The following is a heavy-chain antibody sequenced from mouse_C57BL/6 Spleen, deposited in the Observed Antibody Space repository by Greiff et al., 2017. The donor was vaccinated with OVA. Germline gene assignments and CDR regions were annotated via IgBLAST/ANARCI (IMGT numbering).Heavy chain of an antibody. J-gene: IGHJ4*01. CDR3: AGWRLRRTGALYAMGY. CDR2: INPYNGGT. CDR1: GYTFTDYY. D-gene: IGHD2-4*01. V-gene: IGHV1-19*01. Sequence: EVQLMESGPVLVKPGASVKLSCKASGYTFTDYYMNWVKQSHGKSLEWIGVINPYNGGTSYNQKFKGKATLTVDKSSSTAYMELNSLTSEDSAGYYCAGWRLRRTGALYAMGYWGQGTSVTVSS.